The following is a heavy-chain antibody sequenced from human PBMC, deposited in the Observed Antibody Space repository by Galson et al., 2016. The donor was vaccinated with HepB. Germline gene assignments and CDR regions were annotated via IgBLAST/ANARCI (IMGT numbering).Heavy chain of an antibody. Sequence: QSGAEVKKPGESLRISCKGSGYTFTTYCISWVRQMLGKGLEWMGRIDPRDSYTNYSPSFEGHVTISADTSLSTAYLQWSSLKAADTATYYCARRGTSGVSNYSGTDVWGQGTTVTVSS. V-gene: IGHV5-10-1*01. CDR2: IDPRDSYT. CDR1: GYTFTTYC. CDR3: ARRGTSGVSNYSGTDV. J-gene: IGHJ6*02. D-gene: IGHD1-26*01.